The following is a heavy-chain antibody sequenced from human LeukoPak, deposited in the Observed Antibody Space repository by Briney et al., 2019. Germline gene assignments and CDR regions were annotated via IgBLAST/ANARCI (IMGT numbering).Heavy chain of an antibody. CDR3: AKPHFDY. CDR1: GLTFSTYA. J-gene: IGHJ4*02. Sequence: PGGSLKPSCQPSGLTFSTYALNWVRQPPAKGLEWVAFIRYDGSNKYYADSVKGRFTISRDNSKNTLYLQTNSLRAEDTAVYYCAKPHFDYWGQGTLVTVSS. CDR2: IRYDGSNK. V-gene: IGHV3-30*02.